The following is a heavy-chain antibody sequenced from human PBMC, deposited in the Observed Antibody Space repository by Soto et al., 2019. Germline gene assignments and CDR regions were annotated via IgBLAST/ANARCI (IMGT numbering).Heavy chain of an antibody. J-gene: IGHJ5*01. CDR3: ARDVDTSVDSLYCNDP. CDR1: GFTFSDYT. D-gene: IGHD2-2*02. CDR2: ISSSSSYI. V-gene: IGHV3-21*01. Sequence: KPGGSLRLSCAASGFTFSDYTMNWVRQAPGKGLEWVSSISSSSSYIYYADSVKGRFTISRHNAKNSLYLQMNSLRPEDTAFYFWARDVDTSVDSLYCNDPRGQETLVTVSS.